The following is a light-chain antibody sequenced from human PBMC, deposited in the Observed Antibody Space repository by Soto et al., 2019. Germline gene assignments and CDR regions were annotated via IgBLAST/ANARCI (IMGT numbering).Light chain of an antibody. J-gene: IGKJ2*01. CDR1: ETGSTY. V-gene: IGKV3-11*01. CDR2: DAS. CDR3: QQRANWSPYT. Sequence: ETVLTQSPATLSLSPGERATLSCRASETGSTYLAWIQHKPGQAPRLLIYDASNRATGIPARFSGSGSGTDFTLTISSLEPEDCAVYYCQQRANWSPYTFGQGTKVEIK.